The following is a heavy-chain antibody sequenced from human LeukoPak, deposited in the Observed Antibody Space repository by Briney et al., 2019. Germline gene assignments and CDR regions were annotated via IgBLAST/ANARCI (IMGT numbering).Heavy chain of an antibody. J-gene: IGHJ3*02. D-gene: IGHD3-9*01. V-gene: IGHV1-2*02. Sequence: ASVKVSCKASGYTFTGYYMHWVRQAPGQGLEWMGWINPNSGGTNYAQKLQGRVTMTRDTSISTAYMELSRLRSDDTAVYYCARDGTSILRYFDWSHPWDAFDIWGQGTMVTVSS. CDR2: INPNSGGT. CDR3: ARDGTSILRYFDWSHPWDAFDI. CDR1: GYTFTGYY.